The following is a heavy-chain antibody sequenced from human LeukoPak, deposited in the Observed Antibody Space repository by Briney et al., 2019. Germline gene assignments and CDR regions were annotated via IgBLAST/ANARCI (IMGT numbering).Heavy chain of an antibody. CDR3: AKGGRVVPAANDY. CDR2: ISGSGGST. D-gene: IGHD2-2*01. CDR1: GFTFSSYA. Sequence: GGSLRLSCAASGFTFSSYAMSWVRQAPGKGLEWVSAISGSGGSTYYADSVKGRLTISRDNSKNTLYLQMNSLRAEDTAVYYCAKGGRVVPAANDYWGQGTLVTVSS. V-gene: IGHV3-23*01. J-gene: IGHJ4*02.